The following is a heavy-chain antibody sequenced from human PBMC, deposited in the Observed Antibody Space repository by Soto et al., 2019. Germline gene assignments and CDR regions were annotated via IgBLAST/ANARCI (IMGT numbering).Heavy chain of an antibody. D-gene: IGHD4-4*01. CDR3: AKDRGGYIGYDYRNFAMDV. Sequence: GGSLRLSCVASGFTFSSFGLHWVRQIPGKGLEWVGVMSPDGSQKYHADSVQGRFIISRDNSRETLYLQMNSLRREDSGVYYCAKDRGGYIGYDYRNFAMDVWGQGTTVTVSS. CDR1: GFTFSSFG. CDR2: MSPDGSQK. J-gene: IGHJ6*02. V-gene: IGHV3-30*18.